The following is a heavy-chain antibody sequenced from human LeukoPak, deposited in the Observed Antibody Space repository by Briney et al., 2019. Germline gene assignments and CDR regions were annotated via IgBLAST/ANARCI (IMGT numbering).Heavy chain of an antibody. J-gene: IGHJ4*02. CDR1: SASISSYY. Sequence: SETLPLTCTVSSASISSYYWGWIRQSPGRGLEWIGYIQNTGGTNYNPSLKSRVSISKDTSKNQFSLQVSSVTAADTAVYYCAKHGSGWSFDYWGQGTLVTVSS. V-gene: IGHV4-59*01. CDR2: IQNTGGT. CDR3: AKHGSGWSFDY. D-gene: IGHD6-19*01.